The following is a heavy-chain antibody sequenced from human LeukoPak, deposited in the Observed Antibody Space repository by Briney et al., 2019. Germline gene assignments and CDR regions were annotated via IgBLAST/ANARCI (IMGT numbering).Heavy chain of an antibody. J-gene: IGHJ4*02. Sequence: GGSLRLSCAASGFTFSSYGMHWFRQAPGKGLEWVAFIRYDGSNKYYADFVKGRFTTSRDNSKNTLYLQMNSLRAEDTAVYYCAKDTGGDSDYWGQGTLVTVSS. CDR3: AKDTGGDSDY. CDR1: GFTFSSYG. D-gene: IGHD3-3*01. CDR2: IRYDGSNK. V-gene: IGHV3-30*02.